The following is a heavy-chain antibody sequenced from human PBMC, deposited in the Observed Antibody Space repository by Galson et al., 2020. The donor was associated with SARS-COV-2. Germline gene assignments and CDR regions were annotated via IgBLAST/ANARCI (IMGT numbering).Heavy chain of an antibody. Sequence: ASVKVSCKASGYTFTSYDINWVRQATGQGLEWMGWMNPNSGNTGYAQKFQGRVTMTRNTCISTAYMELSSLRSEDTAVYYCARAPTRKQWLVRRSWFDPWGQGTLVTVSS. CDR3: ARAPTRKQWLVRRSWFDP. CDR2: MNPNSGNT. D-gene: IGHD6-19*01. J-gene: IGHJ5*02. CDR1: GYTFTSYD. V-gene: IGHV1-8*01.